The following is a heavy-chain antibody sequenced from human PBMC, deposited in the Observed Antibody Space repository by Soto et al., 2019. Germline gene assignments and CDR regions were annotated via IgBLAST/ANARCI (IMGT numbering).Heavy chain of an antibody. Sequence: SETLSLTCTVSGGSISSGGYYWSWIRQHPGKGPEWIGYIYYSGSTYYNPSLKSRVTISVDTSKNQFSLKLSSVTAADTAVYYCARERDTGFDYWGQGTLVTVSS. CDR3: ARERDTGFDY. V-gene: IGHV4-31*03. D-gene: IGHD5-18*01. CDR1: GGSISSGGYY. J-gene: IGHJ4*02. CDR2: IYYSGST.